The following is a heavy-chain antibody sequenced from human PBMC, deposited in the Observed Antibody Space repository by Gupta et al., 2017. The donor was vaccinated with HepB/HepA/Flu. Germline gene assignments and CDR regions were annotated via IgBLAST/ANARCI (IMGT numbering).Heavy chain of an antibody. D-gene: IGHD4-11*01. CDR1: GFTFDDYA. V-gene: IGHV3-9*03. Sequence: GGGLVQPGRSLRLSCAASGFTFDDYAMHWVRQAPGKGLEWVSGISWNSGSIGYADSVKGRFTISRDNAKNSLYLQMNSLRAEDMALYYCAKDAEAGITTVTLVYWGHGTMVTVYS. CDR3: AKDAEAGITTVTLVY. CDR2: ISWNSGSI. J-gene: IGHJ4*01.